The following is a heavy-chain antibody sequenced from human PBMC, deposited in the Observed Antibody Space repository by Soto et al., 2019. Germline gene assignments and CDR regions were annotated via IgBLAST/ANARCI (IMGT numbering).Heavy chain of an antibody. CDR2: IYYSGST. CDR3: ARKVTTGYYFDY. V-gene: IGHV4-31*03. D-gene: IGHD4-4*01. J-gene: IGHJ4*02. CDR1: GGSISTSYYY. Sequence: PSETLSLTCTVSGGSISTSYYYWSWIRQHPGKGLEWIGYIYYSGSTYYNPSLQSRVTISVVTSKNQFSLKLSSVTAADTAMYYCARKVTTGYYFDYWGQGTLVTVSS.